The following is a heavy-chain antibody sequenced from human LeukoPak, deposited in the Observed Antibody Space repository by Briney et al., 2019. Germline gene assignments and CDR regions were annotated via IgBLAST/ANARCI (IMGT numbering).Heavy chain of an antibody. J-gene: IGHJ4*02. CDR2: ISGSAGST. CDR3: AKDPEHYDSSGYQHFDY. V-gene: IGHV3-23*01. CDR1: GFTFSSYA. Sequence: GGSLRLSCAASGFTFSSYAMSWVRQAPGKGLEWVSGISGSAGSTYYADSVKGRFTISRDNSKNTLYLQMNSLRAEDTAVYYCAKDPEHYDSSGYQHFDYWGQGTLVTVSS. D-gene: IGHD3-22*01.